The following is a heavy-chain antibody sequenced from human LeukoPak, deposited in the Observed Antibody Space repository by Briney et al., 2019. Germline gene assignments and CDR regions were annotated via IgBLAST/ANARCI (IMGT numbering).Heavy chain of an antibody. CDR2: ISSSSSYI. D-gene: IGHD1-26*01. J-gene: IGHJ3*02. V-gene: IGHV3-21*01. CDR1: GFTFSSYW. Sequence: GGSLRLSCAASGFTFSSYWMNWVRQAPGKGLEWVSSISSSSSYIYYADSVKGRFTISRDNAKNSLYLQMNSLRAEDTAVFYCARDSSSGSYSQAFDIWGQGTMVTVSS. CDR3: ARDSSSGSYSQAFDI.